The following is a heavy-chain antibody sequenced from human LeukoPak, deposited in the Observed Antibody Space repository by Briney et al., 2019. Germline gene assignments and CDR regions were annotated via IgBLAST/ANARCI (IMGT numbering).Heavy chain of an antibody. CDR3: ARRHVRITMVRGVSDDPLLTHDYYYHYMDV. Sequence: ASVKVSCKASGYTFTGYYMHCVRQAPGQGLEWMGWINPNSGGTNYAQKFQGRVTMTRDTSISTAYMELSRLRSEDTAVYYCARRHVRITMVRGVSDDPLLTHDYYYHYMDVWGKGTTVTVSS. J-gene: IGHJ6*03. D-gene: IGHD3-10*01. CDR1: GYTFTGYY. V-gene: IGHV1-2*02. CDR2: INPNSGGT.